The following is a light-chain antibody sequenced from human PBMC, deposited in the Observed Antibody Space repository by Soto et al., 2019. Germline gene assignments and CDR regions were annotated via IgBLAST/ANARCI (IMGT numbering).Light chain of an antibody. V-gene: IGKV3-20*01. CDR3: QQYGSSPPYS. CDR1: QSVSSSY. CDR2: GAS. J-gene: IGKJ2*03. Sequence: EVVLTQSPGTLSLSRGERATLSCRASQSVSSSYLAWYQQKPGQAPRLLIYGASSRATGIPDRFSGSGSGTDFTLTISRLEPEDFAVYYCQQYGSSPPYSFGQGTKVDIK.